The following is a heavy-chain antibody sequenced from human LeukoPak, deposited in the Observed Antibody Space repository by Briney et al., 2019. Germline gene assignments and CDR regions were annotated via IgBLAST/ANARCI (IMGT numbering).Heavy chain of an antibody. CDR1: GGSISSYY. D-gene: IGHD6-13*01. Sequence: SETLSLTCTVSGGSISSYYWSWMRQPPGEGLEWIGYVYYSGSTNYNPSLKSRVYISVDTSKNQLSLKLRSVTAADTAVYYCVRAAGSSSWSTWGQGALVTVFS. CDR3: VRAAGSSSWST. V-gene: IGHV4-59*01. J-gene: IGHJ5*02. CDR2: VYYSGST.